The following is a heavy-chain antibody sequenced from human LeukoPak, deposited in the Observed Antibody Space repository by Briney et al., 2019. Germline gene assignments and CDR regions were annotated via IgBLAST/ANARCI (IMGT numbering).Heavy chain of an antibody. CDR1: GFTFSDYY. V-gene: IGHV3-11*03. Sequence: GGSLRLSCAASGFTFSDYYMSWIRQAPGKGLEWVSYISSSSSYTNYADSVEGRFTISRDNAKNSLYLQMNSLRAEDTAVYYCARRSYGDSFDYWGQGTLVTVSS. CDR2: ISSSSSYT. J-gene: IGHJ4*02. CDR3: ARRSYGDSFDY. D-gene: IGHD4-17*01.